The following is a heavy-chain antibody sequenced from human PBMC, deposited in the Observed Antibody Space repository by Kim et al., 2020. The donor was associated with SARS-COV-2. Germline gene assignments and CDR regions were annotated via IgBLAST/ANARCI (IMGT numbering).Heavy chain of an antibody. CDR1: GGSMNSYY. CDR3: ARSVATKYYYGMDV. J-gene: IGHJ6*02. V-gene: IGHV4-59*08. D-gene: IGHD5-12*01. Sequence: SETLSLTCTVSGGSMNSYYWSWIRQPPGKGLEWIGYIYYSGSTNYNPSLKSRVTISIDTSKNQFSLKLSSVTAADTAVYYCARSVATKYYYGMDVWGQGT. CDR2: IYYSGST.